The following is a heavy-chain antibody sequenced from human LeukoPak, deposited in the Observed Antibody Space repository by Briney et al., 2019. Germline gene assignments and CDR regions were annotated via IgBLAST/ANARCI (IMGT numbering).Heavy chain of an antibody. Sequence: ASVKVSCKAPGYTFTSYGISWVRQAPGQGLEWMGWISAYNGNTNYAQKLQGRVTMTTDTSTSTAYMELRSLRSDDTAVYYCARMGITIFGVVSWFDPWGQGTLVTVSS. V-gene: IGHV1-18*01. J-gene: IGHJ5*02. CDR1: GYTFTSYG. D-gene: IGHD3-3*01. CDR3: ARMGITIFGVVSWFDP. CDR2: ISAYNGNT.